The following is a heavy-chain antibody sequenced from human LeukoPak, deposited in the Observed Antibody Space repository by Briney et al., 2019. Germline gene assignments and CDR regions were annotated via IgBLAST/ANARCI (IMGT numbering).Heavy chain of an antibody. D-gene: IGHD6-6*01. CDR1: GYTFTSYY. J-gene: IGHJ6*02. Sequence: ASVKVSCKASGYTFTSYYMHWVRQAPGQGLEWMGIINPSGGSTSYAQKFQGRVTMTRDTSTSTVYMELSSLRSEDTAVYYCASPRIAARRYYYYGMDVWGQGTTVTVSS. CDR2: INPSGGST. CDR3: ASPRIAARRYYYYGMDV. V-gene: IGHV1-46*01.